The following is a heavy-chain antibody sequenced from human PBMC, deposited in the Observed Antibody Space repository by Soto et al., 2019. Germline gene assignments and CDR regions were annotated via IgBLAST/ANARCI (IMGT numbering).Heavy chain of an antibody. J-gene: IGHJ4*02. Sequence: EVQLLESGGAFVQPGGSLRLSCAASGFTFNSYAMSWVRQAPGKGLEWVSAIGSDGTAIQYADSVKGRFTISKDNSNDMLYLQMNSVRAEDTAVYYCVRPGLTVPGTRYFDHWGQGALVTVSS. CDR2: IGSDGTAI. D-gene: IGHD6-19*01. CDR3: VRPGLTVPGTRYFDH. V-gene: IGHV3-23*05. CDR1: GFTFNSYA.